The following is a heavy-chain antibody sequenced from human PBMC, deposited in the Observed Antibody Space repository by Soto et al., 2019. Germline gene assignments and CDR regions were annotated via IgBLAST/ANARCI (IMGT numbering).Heavy chain of an antibody. D-gene: IGHD3-22*01. CDR1: GGTFSSYA. J-gene: IGHJ6*02. V-gene: IGHV1-69*13. Sequence: GASVKVSCKASGGTFSSYAISWVRQAPGQGLEWMGGIIPIFGTANYAQKFQGRVTITADESTSTAYMELSSLRSEDTAVYYCARHYYDSSGYQALYYCYYGMDVWGQGTTVTVSS. CDR2: IIPIFGTA. CDR3: ARHYYDSSGYQALYYCYYGMDV.